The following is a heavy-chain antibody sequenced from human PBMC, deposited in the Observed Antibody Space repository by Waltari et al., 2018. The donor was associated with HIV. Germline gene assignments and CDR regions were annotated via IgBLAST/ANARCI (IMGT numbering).Heavy chain of an antibody. Sequence: QVQLQQWGAGLLKPSETLSLICVVNGGSFSGYYWSWIRQPPGRGLEWIGDIYHSGSTDYNPSLKSRVTLSVDTSKNQFSLRLTSVTAVDTAVYYCARGARSGSDYFAYWGQGTVVTVSS. J-gene: IGHJ4*02. V-gene: IGHV4-34*01. D-gene: IGHD3-3*01. CDR2: IYHSGST. CDR3: ARGARSGSDYFAY. CDR1: GGSFSGYY.